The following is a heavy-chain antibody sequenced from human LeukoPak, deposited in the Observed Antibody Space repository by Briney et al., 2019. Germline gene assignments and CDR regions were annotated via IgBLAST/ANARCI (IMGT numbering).Heavy chain of an antibody. J-gene: IGHJ4*02. D-gene: IGHD3-10*01. CDR2: ISGSGGST. V-gene: IGHV3-23*01. CDR3: AKDDAWLRFGE. Sequence: PGGSLRLSCAASGFTFDDYGMNWVRQAPGKGVEWVSAISGSGGSTYYADSVKGRFTISRDNSKNTLYLEVISLTAEDTAVYYCAKDDAWLRFGEWSQGTLVTVSS. CDR1: GFTFDDYG.